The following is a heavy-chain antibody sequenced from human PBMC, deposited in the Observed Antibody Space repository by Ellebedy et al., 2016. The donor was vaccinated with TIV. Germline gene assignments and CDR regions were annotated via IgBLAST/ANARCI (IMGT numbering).Heavy chain of an antibody. CDR1: GFTFSSYW. J-gene: IGHJ4*02. V-gene: IGHV3-7*01. Sequence: GESLKISXAASGFTFSSYWMSWVRQAPGKGLEWVANIKEDGSEKYYVDSVKGQFTISRDNAKNSVYLQMNNLRAEDTAVYYCARALGSGPCYWGQGTLVTVSS. CDR3: ARALGSGPCY. CDR2: IKEDGSEK. D-gene: IGHD6-19*01.